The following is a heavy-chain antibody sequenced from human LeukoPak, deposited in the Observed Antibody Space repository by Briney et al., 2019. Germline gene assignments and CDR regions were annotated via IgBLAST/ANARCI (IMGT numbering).Heavy chain of an antibody. Sequence: GGSLRLSCAASGFTFSSYAMSWVRQAPGMGLKWVSAIGGSGSSTYYADSVKGRFTISRDNSKNTLDLQMNSLRAEDTAIYYCAREGTYYDFWSGSGSDYWGQGTLVTVSS. CDR1: GFTFSSYA. J-gene: IGHJ4*02. CDR3: AREGTYYDFWSGSGSDY. D-gene: IGHD3-3*01. CDR2: IGGSGSST. V-gene: IGHV3-23*01.